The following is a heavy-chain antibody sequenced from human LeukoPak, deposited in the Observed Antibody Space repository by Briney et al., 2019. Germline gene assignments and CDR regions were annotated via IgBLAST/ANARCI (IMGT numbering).Heavy chain of an antibody. CDR3: ARDRGLAAPTLYYYYGMDV. J-gene: IGHJ6*02. CDR1: GYTFTSYY. V-gene: IGHV1-46*01. D-gene: IGHD6-13*01. CDR2: INPSGGST. Sequence: ASVNVSCTASGYTFTSYYMHWVRQAPGQGLEWMGIINPSGGSTSYAQKFQGRVTMTRDTSTSTVYMELSSLRSEDTAVYYCARDRGLAAPTLYYYYGMDVWGQGTTVTVSS.